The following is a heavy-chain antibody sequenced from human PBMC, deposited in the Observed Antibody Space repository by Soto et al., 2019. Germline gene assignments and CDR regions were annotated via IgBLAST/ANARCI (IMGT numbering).Heavy chain of an antibody. V-gene: IGHV4-34*01. CDR2: INHSGST. Sequence: SETLSLTCAVYGGSFSSYYWSWARQPPGKGLEWIGEINHSGSTNYNPSLKSRVTISVDTSKNQFSLKLSSVTAADTAVYYCARTSRFAYWGQGTLVTVSS. CDR1: GGSFSSYY. D-gene: IGHD6-6*01. J-gene: IGHJ4*02. CDR3: ARTSRFAY.